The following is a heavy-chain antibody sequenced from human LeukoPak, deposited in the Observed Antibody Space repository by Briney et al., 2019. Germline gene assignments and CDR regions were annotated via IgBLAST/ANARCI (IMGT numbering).Heavy chain of an antibody. D-gene: IGHD1-26*01. Sequence: GGSLRLSCAASGFTFSTYSMNWVRQAPGKGLEWVSAISSSSTYIYYADSVKGRFTISRDNAKNSLYLQMNSLRAEDTAVYYCAKDWEGSLDYWGQGTLVTVSS. CDR1: GFTFSTYS. V-gene: IGHV3-21*01. CDR2: ISSSSTYI. J-gene: IGHJ4*02. CDR3: AKDWEGSLDY.